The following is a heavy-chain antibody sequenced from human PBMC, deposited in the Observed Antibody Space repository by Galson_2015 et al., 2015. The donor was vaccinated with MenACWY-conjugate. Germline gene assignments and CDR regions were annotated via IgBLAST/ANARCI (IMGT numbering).Heavy chain of an antibody. CDR1: GFTFSGYA. D-gene: IGHD6-13*01. V-gene: IGHV3-23*01. CDR3: ATKFGTISWFSVFDS. Sequence: SLRLSCAASGFTFSGYAMTWVRQAPGKGLEWVSVISGTGGTIYYAESVKGRFTISRDNSKNTLFLEMNSLRADDTAVYYCATKFGTISWFSVFDSWGQGTLVTVSS. CDR2: ISGTGGTI. J-gene: IGHJ4*02.